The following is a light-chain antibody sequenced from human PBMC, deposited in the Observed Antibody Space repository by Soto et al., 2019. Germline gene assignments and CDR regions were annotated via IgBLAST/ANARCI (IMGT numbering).Light chain of an antibody. CDR2: VSSDGRH. V-gene: IGLV4-69*01. CDR1: SGHSTYA. CDR3: QTWGTGIRV. Sequence: QLVLTQSPSVSASLGASVKLTCTLSSGHSTYAIAWHQQQPEKGPRYLMKVSSDGRHTKGDGIPDRFSGSSSGDERYLTISSLQSEDEADYYCQTWGTGIRVFGGGTKVTVL. J-gene: IGLJ2*01.